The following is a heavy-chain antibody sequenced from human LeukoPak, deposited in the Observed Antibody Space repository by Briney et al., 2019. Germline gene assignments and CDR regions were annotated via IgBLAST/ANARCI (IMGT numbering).Heavy chain of an antibody. CDR3: ARVARSGWYYDY. V-gene: IGHV4-59*01. J-gene: IGHJ4*02. CDR2: IYYSGST. Sequence: SETLSLTCTVSGGSISSYYWSWIRQPPGKGLEWFGYIYYSGSTNYNPSLKSRVTISVDTSKNQFSLKLSSVTAADTAVYYCARVARSGWYYDYWGQGTLVTVSS. D-gene: IGHD6-19*01. CDR1: GGSISSYY.